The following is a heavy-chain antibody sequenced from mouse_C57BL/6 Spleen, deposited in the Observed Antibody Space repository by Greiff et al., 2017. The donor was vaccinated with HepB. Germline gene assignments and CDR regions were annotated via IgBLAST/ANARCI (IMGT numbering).Heavy chain of an antibody. D-gene: IGHD2-4*01. CDR1: GYSITSGYY. Sequence: VQLKESGPGLVKPSQSLSLTCSVTGYSITSGYYWNWIRQFPGNKLEWMGYISYDGSNNYNPSLKNRTTITRDTSKNQFFLKLNSVTTEDTATYYCAIYYDYDGGYFDVWGTGTTVTVSS. CDR3: AIYYDYDGGYFDV. CDR2: ISYDGSN. J-gene: IGHJ1*03. V-gene: IGHV3-6*01.